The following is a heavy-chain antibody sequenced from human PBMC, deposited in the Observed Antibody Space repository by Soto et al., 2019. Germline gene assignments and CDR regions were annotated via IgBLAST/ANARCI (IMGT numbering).Heavy chain of an antibody. CDR1: GFTFSSYA. CDR2: ISSNGGTT. D-gene: IGHD3-3*01. CDR3: AKDGTPYDFWSGYFSNFDS. Sequence: GGSLRLSCSASGFTFSSYAMHWVRQAPGKGLQYVSAISSNGGTTYYADSVKGRFTISRDNSKNTVYLQMSSLRAEDTAVYYCAKDGTPYDFWSGYFSNFDSWGQGTMVTVYS. J-gene: IGHJ4*02. V-gene: IGHV3-64D*06.